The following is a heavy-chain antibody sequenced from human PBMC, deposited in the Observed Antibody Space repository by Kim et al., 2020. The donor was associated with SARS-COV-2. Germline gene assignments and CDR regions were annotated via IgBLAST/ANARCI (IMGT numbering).Heavy chain of an antibody. V-gene: IGHV4-31*03. CDR3: ARGGHYYGSGSYYTTGYY. J-gene: IGHJ4*02. CDR1: GGSISSGGYY. CDR2: IYYSGST. D-gene: IGHD3-10*01. Sequence: SETLSLTCTVSGGSISSGGYYWSWIRQHPGKGLEWIGYIYYSGSTYYNPSLKSRVTISVDTSKNQFSLKLSSVTAADTAVYYCARGGHYYGSGSYYTTGYYWGQGTLVTVSS.